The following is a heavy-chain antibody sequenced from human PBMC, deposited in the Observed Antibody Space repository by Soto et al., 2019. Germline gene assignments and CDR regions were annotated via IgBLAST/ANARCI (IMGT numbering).Heavy chain of an antibody. J-gene: IGHJ4*02. V-gene: IGHV3-53*01. CDR1: GFSVSIY. D-gene: IGHD5-12*01. Sequence: GGSLRLSCAASGFSVSIYMSWVRQAPGKGLEWVSTLSDRGTSHYSDSVTGRFSVSRDNSKNTLYLQMNGLRVDDTAIYDCAGDYASGAYDFRGQGTQVTVSS. CDR3: AGDYASGAYDF. CDR2: LSDRGTS.